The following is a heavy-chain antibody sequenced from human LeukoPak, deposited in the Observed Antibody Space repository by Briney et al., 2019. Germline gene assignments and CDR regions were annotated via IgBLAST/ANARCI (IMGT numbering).Heavy chain of an antibody. Sequence: GGSLRLSCAASGFTFSSYSMNWVRQAPGKGLEWVSSITSSSSYIYYAGSVKGRFTISRDNAKNSLYLQMNSLRAEDTAVHYCARHVVAVGFDYWGQGTLVTVSS. CDR2: ITSSSSYI. V-gene: IGHV3-21*01. D-gene: IGHD3-22*01. CDR1: GFTFSSYS. CDR3: ARHVVAVGFDY. J-gene: IGHJ4*02.